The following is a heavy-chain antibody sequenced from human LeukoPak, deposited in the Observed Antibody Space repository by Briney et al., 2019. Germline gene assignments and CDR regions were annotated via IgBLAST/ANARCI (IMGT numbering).Heavy chain of an antibody. CDR1: GFTFSSYW. CDR2: IKQDGSEK. D-gene: IGHD3-9*01. J-gene: IGHJ4*02. CDR3: ARGVDSLRYFDWFLYYFDY. V-gene: IGHV3-7*03. Sequence: GGSLRLSCAASGFTFSSYWMSWVRQAPGKGLEWVANIKQDGSEKYYVDSVKGRFTISRDNAKNSLYLQMSSQRAEDTAVYYCARGVDSLRYFDWFLYYFDYWGQGTLVTVSS.